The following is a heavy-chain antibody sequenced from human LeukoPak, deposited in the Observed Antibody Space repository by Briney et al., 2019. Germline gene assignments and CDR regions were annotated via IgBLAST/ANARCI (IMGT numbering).Heavy chain of an antibody. CDR2: IRYDGSNK. J-gene: IGHJ3*02. CDR3: AKKHGLRSGKNAFDI. Sequence: GGSLRLSCAASGFTFSSYGMHWVRQAPGKGLEWVAFIRYDGSNKYYADSVKGRFTISRDNSKNTLYLQMNSLRAEDTAVYYCAKKHGLRSGKNAFDIWGQGTMVTVSS. V-gene: IGHV3-30*02. CDR1: GFTFSSYG.